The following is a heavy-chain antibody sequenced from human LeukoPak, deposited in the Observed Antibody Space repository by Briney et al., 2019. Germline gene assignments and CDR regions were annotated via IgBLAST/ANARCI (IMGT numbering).Heavy chain of an antibody. J-gene: IGHJ4*02. V-gene: IGHV4-34*01. D-gene: IGHD6-19*01. CDR3: ARATYIPVPGTWSLDY. Sequence: SETLSLTCAVYGGSFSGYYWSWIRQPPGKGLEWIGEIDHSGSTNYNPSLKSRVIMSVDTFKNQFSLKVSSVTAADTAVYYCARATYIPVPGTWSLDYWGQGTLVTVSS. CDR2: IDHSGST. CDR1: GGSFSGYY.